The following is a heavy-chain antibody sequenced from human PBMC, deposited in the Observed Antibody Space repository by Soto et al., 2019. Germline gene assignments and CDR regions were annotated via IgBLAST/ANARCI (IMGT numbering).Heavy chain of an antibody. Sequence: GGSLRLSCAASGFTFSSYWMSWVRQAPGKGLEWVANIKQDGSEKYYVDSVKGRFTISRDNAKNSLYLQMNSLRAEDTAVYYCARDYNIVATQTYYYYYYMDVWGKGTTVTVSS. CDR2: IKQDGSEK. J-gene: IGHJ6*03. CDR1: GFTFSSYW. V-gene: IGHV3-7*01. D-gene: IGHD5-12*01. CDR3: ARDYNIVATQTYYYYYYMDV.